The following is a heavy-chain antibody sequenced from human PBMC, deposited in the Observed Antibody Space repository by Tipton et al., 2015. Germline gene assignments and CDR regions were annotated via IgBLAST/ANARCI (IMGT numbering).Heavy chain of an antibody. CDR3: ARSGSCLQHYFDH. CDR1: GVTFSSYE. D-gene: IGHD1-26*01. CDR2: ISSGGSTI. J-gene: IGHJ4*02. Sequence: GSLRLSCAASGVTFSSYEMNWVRQAPGKGLEWVSYISSGGSTIYSADSVKGRFTISRDNAKNSLYLQMISLRAEDTAVYYCARSGSCLQHYFDHWGPGTLVPVSS. V-gene: IGHV3-48*03.